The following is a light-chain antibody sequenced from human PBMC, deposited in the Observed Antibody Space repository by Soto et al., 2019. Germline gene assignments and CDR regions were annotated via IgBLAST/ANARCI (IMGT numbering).Light chain of an antibody. CDR3: HHYGTSPPT. CDR1: QSISSSY. CDR2: GPS. J-gene: IGKJ1*01. Sequence: EIVLTHSLGTLALSPCERATLSWSASQSISSSYLAWYQQKPGQAPRLLIYGPSSRATGIPDRFSGSGSGTDFTLTISRLEPEDFAVFYCHHYGTSPPTFGQGTKVDIK. V-gene: IGKV3-20*01.